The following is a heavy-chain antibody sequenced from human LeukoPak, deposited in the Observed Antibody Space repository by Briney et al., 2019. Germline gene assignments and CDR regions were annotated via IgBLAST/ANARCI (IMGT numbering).Heavy chain of an antibody. Sequence: PGGSLRLSCAASAFSFCDCAMSWVRQAPGRGLEWVSSISGSAGSTYYADSMKGRFTISRDNPKNTLHLEMNSLRAEDTAIYCCTKGMATIRRHIDSWGQGTLVTVSS. V-gene: IGHV3-23*01. CDR2: ISGSAGST. CDR1: AFSFCDCA. CDR3: TKGMATIRRHIDS. J-gene: IGHJ4*02. D-gene: IGHD5-24*01.